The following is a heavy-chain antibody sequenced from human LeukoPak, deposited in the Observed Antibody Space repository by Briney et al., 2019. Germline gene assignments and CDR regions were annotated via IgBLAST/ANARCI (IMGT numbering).Heavy chain of an antibody. CDR1: GFTFRDFT. J-gene: IGHJ1*01. Sequence: GGSLRLSCAASGFTFRDFTMTWVRQAPGKGLEWLSSISVSGNNILYADSVKGRFTISRDNAENSLSLQMNNLRGEDTAVYYCARDAYCGGDCLPPSGTEFFQHWGQGTVVIVSA. CDR3: ARDAYCGGDCLPPSGTEFFQH. CDR2: ISVSGNNI. V-gene: IGHV3-21*01. D-gene: IGHD2-21*02.